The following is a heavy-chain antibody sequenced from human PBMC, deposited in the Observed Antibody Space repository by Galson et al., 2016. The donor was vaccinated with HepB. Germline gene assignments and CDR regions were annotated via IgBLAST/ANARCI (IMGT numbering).Heavy chain of an antibody. D-gene: IGHD2-2*01. CDR2: INHSGCT. V-gene: IGHV4-34*01. CDR3: ARGELFQPLVYPTYYFHY. Sequence: ETLSLPCAVDGGPPSGHYWSWTRQPPGKGLEWIGEINHSGCTNSNPSLKSRVTISVDTSRNQFSLKVTSVTAADTAMYYCARGELFQPLVYPTYYFHYWGRGTLSPFPQ. CDR1: GGPPSGHY. J-gene: IGHJ4*02.